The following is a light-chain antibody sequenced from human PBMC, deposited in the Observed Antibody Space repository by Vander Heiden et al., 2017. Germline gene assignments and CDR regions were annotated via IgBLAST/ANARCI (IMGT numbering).Light chain of an antibody. CDR2: KAS. CDR3: QQYKSYLWT. CDR1: QSIGTW. Sequence: DIQMTQSPSTLSAAVGDGVTIACRASQSIGTWLDWYQQKPVKAPKLLIYKASTLETGVPSRFSGSGSGTEFTLTINSLQPDDFATYYCQQYKSYLWTFGQGTKVEIK. V-gene: IGKV1-5*03. J-gene: IGKJ1*01.